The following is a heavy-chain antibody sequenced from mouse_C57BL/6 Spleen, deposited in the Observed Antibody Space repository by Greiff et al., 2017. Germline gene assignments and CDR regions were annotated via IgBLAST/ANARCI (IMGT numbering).Heavy chain of an antibody. CDR3: AIRYGNAYYFDY. Sequence: QVQLQQPGAELVKPGASVKVSCKASGYTFTSYWMHWVKQRPGQGLEWIGRIHPSDSDTNYNQKFKGKDTLTVDKSSSTTSMRLSSLISEDSEVYYCAIRYGNAYYFDYWGQGTTLTVSS. CDR1: GYTFTSYW. J-gene: IGHJ2*01. CDR2: IHPSDSDT. V-gene: IGHV1-74*01. D-gene: IGHD2-1*01.